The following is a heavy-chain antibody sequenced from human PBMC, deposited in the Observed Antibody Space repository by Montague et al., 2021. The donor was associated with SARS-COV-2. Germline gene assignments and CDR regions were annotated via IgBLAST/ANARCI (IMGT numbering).Heavy chain of an antibody. D-gene: IGHD3-22*01. CDR1: GGSFSGHY. CDR3: ARGRIEVSMIVVVLTGASYYMDV. J-gene: IGHJ6*03. V-gene: IGHV4-34*01. CDR2: INNSGST. Sequence: SETLSLTCAVYGGSFSGHYWSWIRQPPGKGLEWTGEINNSGSTNYNPSLKSRVTISVDMSKNQFSLKLHSVTAADTAVYYCARGRIEVSMIVVVLTGASYYMDVWGKGTTVTVSS.